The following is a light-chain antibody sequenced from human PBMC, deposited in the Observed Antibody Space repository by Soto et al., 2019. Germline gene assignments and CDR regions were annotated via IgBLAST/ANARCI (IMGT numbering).Light chain of an antibody. CDR3: NSYTTSTTYV. V-gene: IGLV2-14*01. J-gene: IGLJ1*01. CDR2: DVR. Sequence: SVLTQPASVSGSPGQSITISCTGTSSDVGAYNSVSWYQQRPGKAPKLIIYDVRNRPSGVSSRFSGSQSGNTASLTISGLQAEDEADYYCNSYTTSTTYVFGGGTKVTVL. CDR1: SSDVGAYNS.